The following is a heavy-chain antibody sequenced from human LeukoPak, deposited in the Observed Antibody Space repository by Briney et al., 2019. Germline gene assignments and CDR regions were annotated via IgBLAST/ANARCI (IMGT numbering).Heavy chain of an antibody. CDR2: TICSGGRT. CDR1: GFTFSSFA. J-gene: IGHJ4*02. D-gene: IGHD5-12*01. Sequence: GGCLRLSCVASGFTFSSFAMSWVRQAPGRGLGWVLATICSGGRTSHADSVRGRLTISRDNSKNTLYLQMSSLRAEDTAVYYCAKDLPVASRRYWGRGTLVTVPS. V-gene: IGHV3-23*01. CDR3: AKDLPVASRRY.